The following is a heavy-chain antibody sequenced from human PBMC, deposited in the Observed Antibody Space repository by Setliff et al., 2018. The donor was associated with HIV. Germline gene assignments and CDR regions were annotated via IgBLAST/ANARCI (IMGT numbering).Heavy chain of an antibody. CDR3: ATGRLRATSPFDN. V-gene: IGHV3-23*01. J-gene: IGHJ4*02. CDR2: ISKNSFSI. CDR1: GFTFDNVD. Sequence: GGSLRLSCAASGFTFDNVDMNWVRQAPGKGPEWVSSISKNSFSIYYTDPVKGRFTVSRDNSRDTLYLQMNSLRAEDTAVYYCATGRLRATSPFDNWGQGTLVTVSS. D-gene: IGHD1-26*01.